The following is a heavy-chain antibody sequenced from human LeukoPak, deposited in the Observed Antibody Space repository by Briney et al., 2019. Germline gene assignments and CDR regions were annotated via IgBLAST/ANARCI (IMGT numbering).Heavy chain of an antibody. Sequence: GALRLSCAASGFTFSSYSMNWVRQAPGKGLEWVSSISSSSSYIYYADSVKGRFTISRDNAKNSLYLQMNSLRAEDTAVYYCARDIVVVPAALVTNYYYGMDVWGQGTTVTVSS. J-gene: IGHJ6*02. D-gene: IGHD2-2*01. CDR2: ISSSSSYI. CDR1: GFTFSSYS. CDR3: ARDIVVVPAALVTNYYYGMDV. V-gene: IGHV3-21*01.